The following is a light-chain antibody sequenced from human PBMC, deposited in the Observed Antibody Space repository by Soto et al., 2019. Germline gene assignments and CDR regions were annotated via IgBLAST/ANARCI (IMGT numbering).Light chain of an antibody. CDR1: ISNIGAGYD. J-gene: IGLJ1*01. CDR3: QSYDSSLSVT. Sequence: LTHPPSVSGAPWQRVTISFTGTISNIGAGYDVHWYQHLPGTAPKLLIYSNVNRPSGVPDRFSGSKSATSASLAITGLQADDEADYYCQSYDSSLSVTFGTGTKVTVL. CDR2: SNV. V-gene: IGLV1-40*01.